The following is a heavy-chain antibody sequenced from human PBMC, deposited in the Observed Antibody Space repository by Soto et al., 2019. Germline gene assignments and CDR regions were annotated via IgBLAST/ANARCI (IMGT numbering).Heavy chain of an antibody. CDR3: AKGSSTSCYESCWFDP. CDR1: GFTFSSYA. D-gene: IGHD2-2*01. CDR2: ISGSGGST. V-gene: IGHV3-23*01. J-gene: IGHJ5*02. Sequence: EVQLLESGGGLVQPGGSLRLSCAASGFTFSSYAMSWVRQAPGKGLEWVSAISGSGGSTYYADSVKGRFTISRDNSKNTLYLQMSSLRAEDTAVYYCAKGSSTSCYESCWFDPWGQGTLVTVSS.